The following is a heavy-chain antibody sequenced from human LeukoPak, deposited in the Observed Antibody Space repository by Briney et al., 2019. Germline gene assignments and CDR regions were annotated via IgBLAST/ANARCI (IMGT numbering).Heavy chain of an antibody. J-gene: IGHJ4*02. CDR1: GFTFSSYW. CDR2: IKQDGSEK. V-gene: IGHV3-7*01. Sequence: PGGSLRLSCAASGFTFSSYWMSWVRQAPGKGLEWVANIKQDGSEKYYVDSVKGRFTISRDNAKNSLYLQMNSLRAEDTAVYYCATNQPPNYDFWSGYYPERIGWSQGTLVTVSS. D-gene: IGHD3-3*01. CDR3: ATNQPPNYDFWSGYYPERIG.